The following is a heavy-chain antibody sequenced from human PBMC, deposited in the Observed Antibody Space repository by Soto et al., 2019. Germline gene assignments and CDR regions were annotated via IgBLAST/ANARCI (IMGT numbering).Heavy chain of an antibody. CDR3: ARRERYYGSPGWFDP. V-gene: IGHV4-39*01. CDR2: VYYNENT. Sequence: SGTLSLTCSVSGGSISSFTYYWGWIRQPPGKGLEWIGTVYYNENTYYNPSLKSRVTITVDTAKNQFSLNLRSVTAADTAMYFCARRERYYGSPGWFDPWGPGTLVTVFS. D-gene: IGHD3-10*01. J-gene: IGHJ5*02. CDR1: GGSISSFTYY.